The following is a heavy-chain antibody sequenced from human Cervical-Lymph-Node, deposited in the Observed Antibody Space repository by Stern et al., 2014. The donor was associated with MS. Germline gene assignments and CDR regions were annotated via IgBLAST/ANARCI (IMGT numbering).Heavy chain of an antibody. CDR1: GFTVSPYS. J-gene: IGHJ4*02. D-gene: IGHD6-19*01. Sequence: EVQLLESGGGLVKPGGSLRLSCAASGFTVSPYSMNWVRQAPGKGLEWVSSLSTSGIYKYYADSVKGRFTISRDTAKNSLYLQMSSLRAEDTAVYYCTRAAGITASGSHFDYWGQGILVTVSS. CDR3: TRAAGITASGSHFDY. V-gene: IGHV3-21*01. CDR2: LSTSGIYK.